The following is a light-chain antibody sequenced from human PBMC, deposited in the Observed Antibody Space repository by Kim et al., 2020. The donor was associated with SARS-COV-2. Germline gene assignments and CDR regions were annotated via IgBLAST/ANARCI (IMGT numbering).Light chain of an antibody. CDR3: QAWDSSTVV. Sequence: SYELTQPPSVTVSPGQTDSITCSGDKLGDKYACWYQQKPGQSPVLVIYQDSKRPSGIPERFSGSNSGNTATLTISGTQAMDEADYYCQAWDSSTVVFGRG. CDR1: KLGDKY. V-gene: IGLV3-1*01. J-gene: IGLJ2*01. CDR2: QDS.